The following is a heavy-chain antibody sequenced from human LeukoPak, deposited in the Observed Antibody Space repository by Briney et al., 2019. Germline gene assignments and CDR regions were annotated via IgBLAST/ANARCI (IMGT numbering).Heavy chain of an antibody. CDR3: ARQVTYYDFWSGYLPRDY. D-gene: IGHD3-3*01. V-gene: IGHV4-39*01. CDR2: IYYSGST. CDR1: GGSISSSSYY. Sequence: PSETLSLTCTVSGGSISSSSYYWGWIRQPPGKGLEWIGSIYYSGSTYSNHSPKSLVTISVDTSKNQFSLMLSSVTAADTALYYCARQVTYYDFWSGYLPRDYWGQGTLVTVSS. J-gene: IGHJ4*02.